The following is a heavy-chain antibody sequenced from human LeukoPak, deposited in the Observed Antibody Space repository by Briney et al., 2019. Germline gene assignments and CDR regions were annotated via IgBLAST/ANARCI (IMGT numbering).Heavy chain of an antibody. D-gene: IGHD3-10*01. J-gene: IGHJ6*02. CDR3: AKDGGGSALYGMDV. V-gene: IGHV3-23*01. CDR2: ITGSGDST. CDR1: GFTFSSYA. Sequence: GGSLRLSCVASGFTFSSYAMSWVRQAPGKGLEWVSAITGSGDSTNYADSVKGRFTTSRDNSKNTLYLQMNSLRVEDTAVYYCAKDGGGSALYGMDVWGQGTTVTVSS.